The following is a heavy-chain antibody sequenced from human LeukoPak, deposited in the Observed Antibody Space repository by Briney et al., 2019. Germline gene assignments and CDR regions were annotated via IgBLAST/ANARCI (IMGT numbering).Heavy chain of an antibody. Sequence: PSETLSLTCTVSGGSISSGDYYWSWIRQLPGKGLEWIGYIYYSGSTYYNPSLKSRVTISVDTSKNQFSLKLSSVTAADTAVYYCARGSGNSGWFDPWGQGTLVTVSS. D-gene: IGHD4-23*01. CDR2: IYYSGST. V-gene: IGHV4-30-4*08. CDR3: ARGSGNSGWFDP. CDR1: GGSISSGDYY. J-gene: IGHJ5*02.